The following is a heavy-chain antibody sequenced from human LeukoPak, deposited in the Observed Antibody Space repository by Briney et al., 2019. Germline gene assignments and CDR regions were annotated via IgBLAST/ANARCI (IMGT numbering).Heavy chain of an antibody. J-gene: IGHJ4*02. CDR3: ARLTAESALGYYFDY. Sequence: SETLSLTCTVSGGSISSYYWSWIRQPAGKGLEWIGRIYTSGSTNYNPSLKSRVTIALDTSRNAFSLSLMSVTAADTAVYYCARLTAESALGYYFDYWGQGALVTVSS. CDR1: GGSISSYY. CDR2: IYTSGST. V-gene: IGHV4-4*07. D-gene: IGHD7-27*01.